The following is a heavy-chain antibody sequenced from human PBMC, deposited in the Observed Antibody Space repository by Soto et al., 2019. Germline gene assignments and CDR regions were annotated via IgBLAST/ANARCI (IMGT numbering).Heavy chain of an antibody. CDR3: ARVTLGVGDTLYTKHYYGMDV. V-gene: IGHV1-69*01. CDR2: FIPMFGTA. D-gene: IGHD1-26*01. CDR1: GGTFSSYA. Sequence: QVQLVQSGAEVKKPGSSVKVSCKASGGTFSSYAFNWVRQAPGQGLEWMGGFIPMFGTANYAQKFQGRVTITADESTNTAYMELGSLRSEDTAVYYCARVTLGVGDTLYTKHYYGMDVWGQGTTVTVSS. J-gene: IGHJ6*02.